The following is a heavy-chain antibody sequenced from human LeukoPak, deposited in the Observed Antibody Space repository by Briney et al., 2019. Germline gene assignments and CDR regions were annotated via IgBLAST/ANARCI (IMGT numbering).Heavy chain of an antibody. CDR2: INHSGST. CDR1: GGSFSGYY. J-gene: IGHJ6*02. D-gene: IGHD2-2*01. V-gene: IGHV4-34*01. Sequence: PSETLSLTCAVYGGSFSGYYWSWIRQPPGKGLEWIGEINHSGSTNYNPSLKSRVTISVDTSKNQFSLKLSSVTAADTAVYYCASTRGEVVVVPAAPRGDYYAMDVWGQGTTVTVSS. CDR3: ASTRGEVVVVPAAPRGDYYAMDV.